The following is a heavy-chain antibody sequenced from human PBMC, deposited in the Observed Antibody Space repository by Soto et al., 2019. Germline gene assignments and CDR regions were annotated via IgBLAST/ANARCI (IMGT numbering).Heavy chain of an antibody. D-gene: IGHD6-13*01. V-gene: IGHV3-30*18. J-gene: IGHJ4*02. CDR3: AKEAAAGLQLYFDY. CDR2: ISYDGSNK. CDR1: GFTFSSYG. Sequence: QVQLVESGGGVVQPGRSLRLSCPASGFTFSSYGMHWVRQAPGKGLEWVAVISYDGSNKYYADSVKGRFTISRDNSKNTLYLQMNSLRAEDTAVYYCAKEAAAGLQLYFDYWGQGTLVTVSS.